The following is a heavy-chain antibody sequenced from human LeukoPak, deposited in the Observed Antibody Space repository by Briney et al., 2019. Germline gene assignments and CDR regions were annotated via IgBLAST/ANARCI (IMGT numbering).Heavy chain of an antibody. CDR3: ARDGGDDYGDYEVPGGNNDAFDI. J-gene: IGHJ3*02. V-gene: IGHV3-21*01. CDR1: GFTFSSYS. CDR2: ISSSSSYI. Sequence: GGSLRLSCAASGFTFSSYSMNWVRQAPGKGLEWVSSISSSSSYIYYADSVKGRFTISRDNAKNSLYLQMNSLRAEDTAVYYCARDGGDDYGDYEVPGGNNDAFDIWGQGTMVTVSS. D-gene: IGHD4-17*01.